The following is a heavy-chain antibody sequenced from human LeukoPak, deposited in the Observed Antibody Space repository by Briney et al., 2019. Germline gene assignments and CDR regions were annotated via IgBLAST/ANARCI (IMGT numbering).Heavy chain of an antibody. CDR3: ARHVRGHDYGDYHFDY. D-gene: IGHD4-17*01. CDR1: GRSISSSSYY. V-gene: IGHV4-39*01. CDR2: IYYSGST. Sequence: SETLSLTCTVSGRSISSSSYYWGWIRQPPGKGLEWIGGIYYSGSTYYNPSLKSRVTISVDTSKNQFSLKLSSVTAADTAVYYCARHVRGHDYGDYHFDYWGQGTLVTVSS. J-gene: IGHJ4*02.